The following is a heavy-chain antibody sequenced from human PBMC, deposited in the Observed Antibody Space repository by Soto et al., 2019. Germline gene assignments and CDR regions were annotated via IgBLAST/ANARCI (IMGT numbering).Heavy chain of an antibody. V-gene: IGHV4-59*08. CDR2: IYYSGST. CDR1: GGSFNADW. J-gene: IGHJ4*02. D-gene: IGHD1-26*01. Sequence: PSETLSLTCTVSGGSFNADWWSWIRQPPGKGLEWIGYIYYSGSTNYNPSLKSRVTISVDTSKNQFSLKLSSVTAADTAVYYCARRWGAAVDYWGQGTLVTVSS. CDR3: ARRWGAAVDY.